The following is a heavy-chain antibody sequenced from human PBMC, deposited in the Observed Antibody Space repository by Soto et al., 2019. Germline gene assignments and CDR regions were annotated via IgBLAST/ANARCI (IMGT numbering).Heavy chain of an antibody. Sequence: QLQLQESGPGLVKPSETLSLTCTVSGGSISSSSYYWGWIRQPPGKGLEWIGSIYYSGSTYYNPSLKRRFTISVDTSKNQFSLKLSSVTAADTAVYYCARHASGYCSSTSCYEGNAFDIWGQGTMVTVSS. V-gene: IGHV4-39*01. D-gene: IGHD2-2*01. CDR2: IYYSGST. J-gene: IGHJ3*02. CDR3: ARHASGYCSSTSCYEGNAFDI. CDR1: GGSISSSSYY.